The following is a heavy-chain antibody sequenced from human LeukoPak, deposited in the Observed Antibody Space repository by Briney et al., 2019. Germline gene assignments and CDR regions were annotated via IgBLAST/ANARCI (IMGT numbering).Heavy chain of an antibody. CDR3: AKSPGAFHFDY. J-gene: IGHJ4*02. Sequence: GGSLRLSCVASGFNFRHYAMNWVRQAPGKGLEWVASLSGSGDSTYYADSVKGRFTLSRDNSKNTLYLQMNSLRAEDTAIYYCAKSPGAFHFDYWGQGTLVTVSS. V-gene: IGHV3-23*01. D-gene: IGHD1-26*01. CDR1: GFNFRHYA. CDR2: LSGSGDST.